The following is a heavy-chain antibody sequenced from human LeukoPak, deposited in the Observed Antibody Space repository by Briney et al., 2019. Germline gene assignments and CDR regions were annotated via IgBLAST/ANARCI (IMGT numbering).Heavy chain of an antibody. D-gene: IGHD2-2*01. J-gene: IGHJ5*02. CDR2: ISGSGGST. CDR1: GFTFSSYA. Sequence: GGSLRLSCAASGFTFSSYAMSWVRQAPGKGLEWVSAISGSGGSTYYADSVKGRFTISRDNSKDTLYLQMNSLRAEDTAVYYCAKVQSQLPINWFDPWGQGTLVTVSS. CDR3: AKVQSQLPINWFDP. V-gene: IGHV3-23*01.